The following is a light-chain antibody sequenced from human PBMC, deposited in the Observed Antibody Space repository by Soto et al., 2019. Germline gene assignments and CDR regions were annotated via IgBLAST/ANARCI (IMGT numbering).Light chain of an antibody. CDR2: KAS. J-gene: IGKJ1*01. CDR3: RQYNSYS. V-gene: IGKV1-5*03. CDR1: QTISSW. Sequence: DIQMTQSPSTLSGSVGDRVTITCRASQTISSWLAWYQQKPGKAPKLLIYKASTLKSGVPSRFSGSGSGTEFTLTISSLPPDDFATYYCRQYNSYSFGQGTNV.